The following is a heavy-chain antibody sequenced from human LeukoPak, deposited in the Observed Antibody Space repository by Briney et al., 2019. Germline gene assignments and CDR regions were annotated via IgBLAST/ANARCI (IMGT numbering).Heavy chain of an antibody. J-gene: IGHJ3*02. D-gene: IGHD3-22*01. Sequence: PSETLSLTCTVSGGSISSSSYYWGWIRQPPGKGLEWIGSIYYSGSTNYNPSLKSRVTISVDTSKNQFSLKLSSVAAADTAVFYCARQNYYDSSGYNYDAFDIWGQGTMVTVSS. CDR1: GGSISSSSYY. CDR2: IYYSGST. V-gene: IGHV4-39*01. CDR3: ARQNYYDSSGYNYDAFDI.